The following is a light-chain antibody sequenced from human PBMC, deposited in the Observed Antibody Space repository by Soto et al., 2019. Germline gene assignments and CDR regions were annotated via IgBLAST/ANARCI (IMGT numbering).Light chain of an antibody. V-gene: IGKV3-15*01. J-gene: IGKJ1*01. Sequence: EIVMTQSPATLSVSPGERATLSCRASQSVRSNLAWYQQKPGQAPRLLIYGASTRATGIPARFSGSGSGTEFTLTSSSPQSKDFAVYYCQQYNNWPPTCGQGTKVEIK. CDR1: QSVRSN. CDR3: QQYNNWPPT. CDR2: GAS.